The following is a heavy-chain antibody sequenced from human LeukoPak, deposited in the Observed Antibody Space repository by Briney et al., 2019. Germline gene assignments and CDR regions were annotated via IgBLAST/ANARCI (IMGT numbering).Heavy chain of an antibody. CDR2: IYYSGST. CDR3: ARGPTVTNDDYYYYYGMDV. V-gene: IGHV4-31*03. D-gene: IGHD4-17*01. Sequence: SETLSLTCTVSGGSISSGGYYWSWIRQHPGKGLEWIGYIYYSGSTYYNPSLKSRVTISVDTSKNQFSLKLSSVTAADTAVYYCARGPTVTNDDYYYYYGMDVWGQGTTVTVSS. J-gene: IGHJ6*02. CDR1: GGSISSGGYY.